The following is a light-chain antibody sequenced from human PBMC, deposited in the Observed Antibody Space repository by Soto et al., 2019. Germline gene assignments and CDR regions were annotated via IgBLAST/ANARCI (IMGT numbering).Light chain of an antibody. V-gene: IGKV1-5*01. CDR3: QQYNSYRT. CDR2: DAS. CDR1: QSISSW. J-gene: IGKJ1*01. Sequence: DSEMTQAPAILSASVGDRVTITCRASQSISSWLAWYQQKPGKAPKLLIYDASSLESGVPSRFSGSGSGTEFTLTISSLQPDDFATYYCQQYNSYRTFGQGTKVDIK.